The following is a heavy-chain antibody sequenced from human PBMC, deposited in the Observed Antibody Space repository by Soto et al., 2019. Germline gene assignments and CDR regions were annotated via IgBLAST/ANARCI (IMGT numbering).Heavy chain of an antibody. V-gene: IGHV1-2*02. CDR1: GYTFIDYY. D-gene: IGHD3-9*01. J-gene: IGHJ4*02. Sequence: ASVKVSCKASGYTFIDYYVHWVRRAPGQGFEWMGRISPKSGGTNYAQKFQGRVTMTWDTSLNTAYMELSSLISEDTAVYYCARPPGYISDWYYFDLWGQGTLVTVSS. CDR3: ARPPGYISDWYYFDL. CDR2: ISPKSGGT.